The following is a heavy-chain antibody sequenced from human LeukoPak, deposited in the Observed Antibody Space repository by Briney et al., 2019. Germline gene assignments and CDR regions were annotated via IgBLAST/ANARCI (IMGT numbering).Heavy chain of an antibody. J-gene: IGHJ4*02. CDR3: ARDEVGATGIAPNDY. CDR1: GFTFSSYS. CDR2: ISSSSSTI. V-gene: IGHV3-48*01. D-gene: IGHD1-26*01. Sequence: PGRSLRLSCAASGFTFSSYSMNWVRQAPGKGLEWVSYISSSSSTIYYADSVKGRFTISRGNAKNSLYLQMNSLRAEDTAVYYCARDEVGATGIAPNDYWGQGTLVTVSS.